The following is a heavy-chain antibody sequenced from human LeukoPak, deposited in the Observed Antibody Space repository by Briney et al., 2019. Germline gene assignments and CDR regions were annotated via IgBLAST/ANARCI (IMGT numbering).Heavy chain of an antibody. CDR2: IYSSSDYI. CDR3: ARSQWNPGKTTQTT. J-gene: IGHJ5*02. D-gene: IGHD1-1*01. CDR1: GFIFSDFY. V-gene: IGHV3-11*01. Sequence: GGSLRLSCAGSGFIFSDFYMSWVRQAPGKGLEWVSLIYSSSDYIYYADSVKGRFTISRDNAKNSLYLQMNSLRAEDTAVYYCARSQWNPGKTTQTTWGQGTLVTVSS.